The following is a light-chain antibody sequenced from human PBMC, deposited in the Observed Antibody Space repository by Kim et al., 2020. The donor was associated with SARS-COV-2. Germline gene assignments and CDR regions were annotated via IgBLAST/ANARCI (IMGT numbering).Light chain of an antibody. J-gene: IGKJ5*01. V-gene: IGKV3-20*01. CDR3: QQYDSAPKT. CDR2: GAS. CDR1: QPVARIY. Sequence: ENVLTQSPGTLSLSPGERATLSCRASQPVARIYLAWYQQKPGQAPRLLIHGASTRATGIPDRFSGSGSGTDFSLTISRLEPEDFTVYYCQQYDSAPKTFGQGTRLEIK.